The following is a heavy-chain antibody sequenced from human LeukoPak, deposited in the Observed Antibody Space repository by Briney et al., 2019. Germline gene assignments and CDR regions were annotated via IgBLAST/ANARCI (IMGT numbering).Heavy chain of an antibody. J-gene: IGHJ4*02. CDR3: ARGLFPVAGDAFDY. D-gene: IGHD6-19*01. CDR1: GFTVNTNY. Sequence: GGSLRLSCAASGFTVNTNYVTWVRQAPGKGLEWVSVTYSGGSTYYADSVKGRFTVSRDNSKNTLYLQMNSLRAEDTAVYYCARGLFPVAGDAFDYWGQGTLVTVSS. CDR2: TYSGGST. V-gene: IGHV3-53*01.